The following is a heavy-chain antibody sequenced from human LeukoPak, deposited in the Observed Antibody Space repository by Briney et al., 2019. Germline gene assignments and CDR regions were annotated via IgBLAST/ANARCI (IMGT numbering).Heavy chain of an antibody. Sequence: SGTLSLTCVVSGGSISSSNWWNWVRQPPGKGLEWIGEIYHSGNPKYNPSLKSRATLSVDKSKNQFSLKMNSVTAADTAVYYCARRYYSTSSLDSWGQGTLVTVSS. CDR3: ARRYYSTSSLDS. J-gene: IGHJ4*02. CDR2: IYHSGNP. V-gene: IGHV4-4*02. D-gene: IGHD6-6*01. CDR1: GGSISSSNW.